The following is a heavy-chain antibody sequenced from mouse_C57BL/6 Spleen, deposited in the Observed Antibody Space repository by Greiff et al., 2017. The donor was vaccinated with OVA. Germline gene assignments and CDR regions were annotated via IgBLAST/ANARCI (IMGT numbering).Heavy chain of an antibody. CDR2: IYPGSGST. CDR3: ARRDGYDLYAMDY. CDR1: GYTFTSYW. D-gene: IGHD2-2*01. J-gene: IGHJ4*01. Sequence: QVQLKQPGAELVKPGASVKMSCKASGYTFTSYWITWVKQRPGQGLEWIGDIYPGSGSTNYNEKFKSKATLTVDTSSSTAYMQLSSLTSEDSAVYYCARRDGYDLYAMDYWGQGTSVTVSS. V-gene: IGHV1-55*01.